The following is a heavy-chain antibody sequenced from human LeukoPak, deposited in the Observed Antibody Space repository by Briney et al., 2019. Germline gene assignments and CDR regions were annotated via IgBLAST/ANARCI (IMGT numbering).Heavy chain of an antibody. V-gene: IGHV1-2*02. CDR2: INPNNGGT. J-gene: IGHJ6*03. CDR1: GYTFTGYY. D-gene: IGHD4-11*01. Sequence: RASVKVSCKASGYTFTGYYMHWVRQAPGQGLEWMGWINPNNGGTNYAQRFQGRVTMTRDTSISTAYMELSRLRSDDTAVYYCARDRDYRLIRDYYYYYMDVWGKGTTVTVSS. CDR3: ARDRDYRLIRDYYYYYMDV.